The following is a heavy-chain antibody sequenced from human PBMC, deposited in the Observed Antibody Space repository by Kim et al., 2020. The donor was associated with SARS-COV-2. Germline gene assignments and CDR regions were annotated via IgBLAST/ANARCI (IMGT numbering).Heavy chain of an antibody. CDR2: ISGSGTEI. D-gene: IGHD4-4*01. CDR1: GLTFSTSI. V-gene: IGHV3-48*02. CDR3: RRGHYSSVDY. J-gene: IGHJ4*02. Sequence: GGSLRLSCAVSGLTFSTSIMNWVRQAPGKGLEWVSSISGSGTEIYYADSVKGRFTISRDNAKNSLFLQMNSLRDEDTAVYYCRRGHYSSVDYWGQGTLVTVSS.